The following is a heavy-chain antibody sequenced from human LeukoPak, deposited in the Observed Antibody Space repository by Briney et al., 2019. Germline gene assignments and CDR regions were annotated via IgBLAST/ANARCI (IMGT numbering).Heavy chain of an antibody. V-gene: IGHV4-61*02. CDR2: IYTSGST. CDR1: GGSISSGSYY. D-gene: IGHD5-12*01. CDR3: ARDSGVATIQFDP. J-gene: IGHJ5*02. Sequence: SETLSLTCTVSGGSISSGSYYWSWIRQPAGKGLEWIGRIYTSGSTNYNPSLKSRVTISVDTSKNQFSLKLSSVTAADTAVYYCARDSGVATIQFDPWGQGTLVTVSS.